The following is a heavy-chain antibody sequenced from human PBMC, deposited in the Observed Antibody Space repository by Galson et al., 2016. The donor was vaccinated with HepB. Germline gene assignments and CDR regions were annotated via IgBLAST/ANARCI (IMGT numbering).Heavy chain of an antibody. CDR3: AKDFTPYYYGSGSSRGGMDV. J-gene: IGHJ6*02. D-gene: IGHD3-10*01. CDR1: GFTFDDFA. V-gene: IGHV3-9*01. Sequence: SLRLSCAASGFTFDDFAMHWVRQAPGKGLEWVSGLSWNSGSIGYADSVKGRFTISRDNAKNSLYLQMNSLRAEDTALYYCAKDFTPYYYGSGSSRGGMDVWGQGTTGTVSS. CDR2: LSWNSGSI.